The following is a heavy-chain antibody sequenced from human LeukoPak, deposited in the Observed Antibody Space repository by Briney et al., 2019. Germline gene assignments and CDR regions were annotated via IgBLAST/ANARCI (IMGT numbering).Heavy chain of an antibody. CDR1: GGYISSYY. CDR3: ARGGSNFDY. CDR2: IYSSGST. J-gene: IGHJ4*02. V-gene: IGHV4-4*07. Sequence: SETLSLTCTVSGGYISSYYWSWVRQPAGRGLEWIGRIYSSGSTNYNPSIKSRVTMSVETSKNQFSLKVSSVTAADTAVYYCARGGSNFDYWGQGTLVTVSS.